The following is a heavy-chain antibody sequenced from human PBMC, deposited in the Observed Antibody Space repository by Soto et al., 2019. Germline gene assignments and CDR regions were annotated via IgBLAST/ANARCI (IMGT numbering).Heavy chain of an antibody. V-gene: IGHV3-30-3*01. D-gene: IGHD5-18*01. CDR3: ARELTRGYSYGCLDY. J-gene: IGHJ4*02. CDR1: GFTFSSYA. CDR2: ISYDGSNK. Sequence: QVQLVESGGGVVQPGRSLRLSCAASGFTFSSYAMHRVRQAPGKGLEWVAVISYDGSNKYYADSVKGRFTISRDNSKNALYLQMNSLRAEDTAVYYCARELTRGYSYGCLDYWGQGTLVTVSS.